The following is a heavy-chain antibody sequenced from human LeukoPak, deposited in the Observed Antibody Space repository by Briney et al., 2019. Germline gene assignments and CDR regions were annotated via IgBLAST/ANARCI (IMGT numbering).Heavy chain of an antibody. CDR2: INSDGSST. V-gene: IGHV3-74*01. CDR1: GFTFSSYW. J-gene: IGHJ4*02. Sequence: GGSLRLSCAASGFTFSSYWMHWVRQAPGKGLVWVSRINSDGSSTSYADSVKGRFTISRDNAKNTLYLRMNSLRAEDTAVYYCARDPERELYYFDYWGQGTLVTVSS. CDR3: ARDPERELYYFDY. D-gene: IGHD1-26*01.